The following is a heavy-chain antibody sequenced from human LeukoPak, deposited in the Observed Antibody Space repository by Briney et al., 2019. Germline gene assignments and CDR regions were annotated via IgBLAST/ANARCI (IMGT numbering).Heavy chain of an antibody. D-gene: IGHD2-2*01. V-gene: IGHV1-69*04. CDR2: IIPILGIA. CDR1: GYTFTSYG. CDR3: ARALAKRNIVVVPAARNYGMDV. J-gene: IGHJ6*02. Sequence: SVKVSCKASGYTFTSYGISWVRQAPGQGLEWMGRIIPILGIANYAQKFQGRVTITADKSTSTAYMELSSLRSEDTAVYYCARALAKRNIVVVPAARNYGMDVWGQGTTVTVSS.